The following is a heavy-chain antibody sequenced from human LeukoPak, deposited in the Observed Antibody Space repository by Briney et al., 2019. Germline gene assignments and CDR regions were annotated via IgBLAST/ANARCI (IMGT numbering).Heavy chain of an antibody. V-gene: IGHV3-9*01. D-gene: IGHD4-17*01. J-gene: IGHJ6*02. CDR3: ARAGTKYGDYPLYYYGMDV. CDR1: GFTFDDYA. CDR2: ISWNSGSI. Sequence: PGGSLRLSCAASGFTFDDYAMHWVRQAPGKGLEWVSGISWNSGSIGYADSVKGRFTISRDNAKNTLYLQMNSLRAEDTAVYYCARAGTKYGDYPLYYYGMDVWGQGTTVTVSS.